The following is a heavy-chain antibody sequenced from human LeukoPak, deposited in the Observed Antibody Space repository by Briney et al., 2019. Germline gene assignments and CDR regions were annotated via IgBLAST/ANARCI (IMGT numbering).Heavy chain of an antibody. CDR3: ASGIGFYGLGSLDF. Sequence: PSETLSLTCTVSGGSISSYYWNWIRLPPGKGLEWIGYIYHNRGTNYNPSLKSRVTMSLDTSKNEFSLKLKSVTAADTAMYFCASGIGFYGLGSLDFWGQGALVTVSS. CDR1: GGSISSYY. V-gene: IGHV4-59*08. J-gene: IGHJ4*02. D-gene: IGHD3-10*01. CDR2: IYHNRGT.